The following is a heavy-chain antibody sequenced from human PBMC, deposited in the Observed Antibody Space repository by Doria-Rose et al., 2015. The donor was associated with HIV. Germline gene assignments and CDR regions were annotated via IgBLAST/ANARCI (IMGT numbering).Heavy chain of an antibody. J-gene: IGHJ4*02. V-gene: IGHV5-51*01. CDR3: ARREVRGVFDF. Sequence: VQLQESGVEVKKSGESLKISCSSYGNSFTNYWIGCVRQMPGKGLEWVAIIYPRDSDSRYSPSFQGRVISSADRSIRTAYLQWNSLQASDTAMYYCARREVRGVFDFWGPGTLVTVSS. D-gene: IGHD3-10*01. CDR1: GNSFTNYW. CDR2: IYPRDSDS.